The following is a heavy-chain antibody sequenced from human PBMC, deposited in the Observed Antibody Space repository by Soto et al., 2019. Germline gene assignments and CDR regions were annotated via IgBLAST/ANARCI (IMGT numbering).Heavy chain of an antibody. D-gene: IGHD3-9*01. J-gene: IGHJ4*02. V-gene: IGHV3-15*01. Sequence: EVQLVESGGGLVNPGGSLKLSCAASGFTFSGAWMTWVRQAPGKGLEWVGLIKSKADGETTHYAAPVEGRFTISRDDSKSTLSLQMNSQKVEDTAVYYCVTDVPNDIYPYDYWGQGTLVTVSS. CDR2: IKSKADGETT. CDR1: GFTFSGAW. CDR3: VTDVPNDIYPYDY.